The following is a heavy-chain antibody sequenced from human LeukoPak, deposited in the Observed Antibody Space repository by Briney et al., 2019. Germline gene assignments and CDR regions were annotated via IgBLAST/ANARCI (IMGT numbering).Heavy chain of an antibody. CDR1: GGTFSSYA. CDR2: IIPIFGTA. V-gene: IGHV1-69*13. D-gene: IGHD3-10*01. Sequence: SVKVSCKASGGTFSSYAFNWVRQAPGQGLEWVGGIIPIFGTANYAQKFQGRVTITADESTTTACMELSSLRSEDTAVYYCATDHYFGPMVRGVIPYYYGMDVWGQGTTVTVSS. CDR3: ATDHYFGPMVRGVIPYYYGMDV. J-gene: IGHJ6*02.